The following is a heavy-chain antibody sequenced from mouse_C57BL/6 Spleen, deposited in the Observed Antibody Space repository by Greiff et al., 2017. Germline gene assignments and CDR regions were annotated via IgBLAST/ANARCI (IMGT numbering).Heavy chain of an antibody. CDR1: GYSFTGYY. J-gene: IGHJ4*01. Sequence: VQLQQSGPELVKPGASVKISCKASGYSFTGYYMNWVKQSPEKSLEWIGEINPGSGGTTYNQKFKAKATLTVDKSSSTAYMQLKGLTSEDSAVYYCARAEGWGQGTSVTVSS. CDR2: INPGSGGT. CDR3: ARAEG. V-gene: IGHV1-42*01.